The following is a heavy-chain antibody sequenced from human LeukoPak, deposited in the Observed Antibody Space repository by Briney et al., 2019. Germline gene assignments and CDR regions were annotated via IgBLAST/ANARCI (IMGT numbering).Heavy chain of an antibody. D-gene: IGHD6-19*01. V-gene: IGHV1-69*13. CDR1: GGTFSSYA. CDR2: IIPIFGTA. Sequence: GASVKVSCKASGGTFSSYAISWVRQAPGQGLEWMGGIIPIFGTANYAQKFQGRVTITADESTSTAYMELSSLRSEDTAVYYCASSGWYTGYMDVWGKGTTVTVSS. CDR3: ASSGWYTGYMDV. J-gene: IGHJ6*03.